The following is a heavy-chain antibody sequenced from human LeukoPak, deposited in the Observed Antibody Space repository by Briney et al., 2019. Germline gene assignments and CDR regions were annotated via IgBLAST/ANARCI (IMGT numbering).Heavy chain of an antibody. Sequence: ASVKVSCKASGYTVTGYYMHWVRQAPGQGLEWMGWINPNSGGTNYAQKFQGRVTMTRDTSISTAYMELSRLRSDDTAVYYCARVSRITMIVVVVQAFDIWGQGTMVTVSS. CDR3: ARVSRITMIVVVVQAFDI. D-gene: IGHD3-22*01. V-gene: IGHV1-2*02. CDR1: GYTVTGYY. J-gene: IGHJ3*02. CDR2: INPNSGGT.